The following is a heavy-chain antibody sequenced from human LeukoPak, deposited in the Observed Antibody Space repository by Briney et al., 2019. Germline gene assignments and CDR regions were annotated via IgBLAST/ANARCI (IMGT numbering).Heavy chain of an antibody. J-gene: IGHJ6*02. CDR3: ARVWQPPSGGYYGMDV. Sequence: SGGSLRLSCAASGFTFSTYSMNWVRQAPGKGLEWVAVIWYDGSNKYYADSVKGRFTISRDNSKNTVYLQMNSLRAEDTAVYYCARVWQPPSGGYYGMDVWGQGTTVTVSS. V-gene: IGHV3-33*08. D-gene: IGHD1-14*01. CDR1: GFTFSTYS. CDR2: IWYDGSNK.